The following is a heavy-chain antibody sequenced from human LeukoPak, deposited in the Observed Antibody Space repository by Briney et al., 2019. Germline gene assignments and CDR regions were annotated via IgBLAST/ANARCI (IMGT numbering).Heavy chain of an antibody. J-gene: IGHJ4*02. D-gene: IGHD3-10*01. CDR2: ISAYNGNT. Sequence: ASVKVSCKASGGTFSSYAISWVRQAPGQGLEWMGWISAYNGNTNYAQKLQGRVTMTTDTSTSTAYMELRSLRSDDTAVYYCARVHLLWFGELYQTDYWGQGTLVTVSS. CDR3: ARVHLLWFGELYQTDY. V-gene: IGHV1-18*01. CDR1: GGTFSSYA.